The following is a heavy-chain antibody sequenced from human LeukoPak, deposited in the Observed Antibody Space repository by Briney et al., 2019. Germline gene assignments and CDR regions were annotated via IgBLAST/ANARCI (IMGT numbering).Heavy chain of an antibody. V-gene: IGHV4-59*08. J-gene: IGHJ2*01. CDR2: IYYSGST. CDR1: GGSISSYY. D-gene: IGHD1-7*01. Sequence: SGTLSLTCAVSGGSISSYYWSWIRQPPGKGLEWIGYIYYSGSTNYNPSLKSRVTISVDTSKNQFSLKLNSVTAADTAVYYCARRELSYWYFDLWGRGTLVTVSS. CDR3: ARRELSYWYFDL.